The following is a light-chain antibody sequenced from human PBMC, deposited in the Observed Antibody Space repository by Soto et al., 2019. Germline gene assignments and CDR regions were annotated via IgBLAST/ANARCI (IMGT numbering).Light chain of an antibody. V-gene: IGKV1-5*01. CDR3: QHMRT. Sequence: DRVPITCRASQNINNWVAWYQQKPGKAPKFLMYDASILESGVPSRFSGSGFGTEFSLTISSLQPDDLGSYYCQHMRTFGQGTKVDI. CDR1: QNINNW. CDR2: DAS. J-gene: IGKJ1*01.